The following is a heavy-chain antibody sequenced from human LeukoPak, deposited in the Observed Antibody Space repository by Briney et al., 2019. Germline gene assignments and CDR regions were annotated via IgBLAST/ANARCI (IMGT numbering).Heavy chain of an antibody. Sequence: SETLSLTCAVYGGSFSGYYWSWIRQPPGKGLEWIGEINHSGSTNYNPSLKSRVTISVDTSKNQFSLKLSSVTAADTDCATSAYSSGWSKAYWFDPWGQGTLVTVSS. V-gene: IGHV4-34*01. D-gene: IGHD6-19*01. CDR3: AYSSGWSKAYWFDP. CDR1: GGSFSGYY. J-gene: IGHJ5*02. CDR2: INHSGST.